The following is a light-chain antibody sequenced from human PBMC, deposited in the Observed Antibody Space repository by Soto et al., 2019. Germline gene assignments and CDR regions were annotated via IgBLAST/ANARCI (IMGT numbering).Light chain of an antibody. CDR2: GAS. CDR1: QSVSSN. Sequence: DIVMTQSPATLPVSPGERATLSCRASQSVSSNLAWYQQKPGQAPRFLIYGASTRATGIPARFSGSGSGTDFTLTISSLEPEDFAVYYCQLSQQRSNWPPITFGQGTRLEIK. J-gene: IGKJ5*01. V-gene: IGKV3-15*01. CDR3: QLSQQRSNWPPIT.